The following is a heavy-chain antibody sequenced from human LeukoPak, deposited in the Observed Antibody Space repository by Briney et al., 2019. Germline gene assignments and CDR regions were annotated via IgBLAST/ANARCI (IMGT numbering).Heavy chain of an antibody. J-gene: IGHJ3*02. V-gene: IGHV3-48*01. CDR3: ARTYDFGRGPPGDTFDN. CDR1: GFTFSSYA. D-gene: IGHD3-3*01. Sequence: GGSLRLSYAASGFTFSSYAMSWVRQAPGKGPEWVSYIDARSGITYYADSVQGRFTISRDDARGSVFLQMDGLRVDDTAVYYCARTYDFGRGPPGDTFDNWGPGTWVIVSA. CDR2: IDARSGIT.